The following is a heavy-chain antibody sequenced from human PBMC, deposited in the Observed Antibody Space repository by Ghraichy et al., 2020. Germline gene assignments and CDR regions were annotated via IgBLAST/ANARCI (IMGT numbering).Heavy chain of an antibody. D-gene: IGHD3-10*01. CDR1: GGSITSASYS. J-gene: IGHJ2*01. V-gene: IGHV4-30-2*01. Sequence: SETLSLTCTVSGGSITSASYSWSWIRQKPEKALEWIGHIHQGGVTDYNPSLRSRATISMARSKNQLSLNVTSVTAADTAVYYCVRGRRASPLWFFDLWGRGTLVTVSS. CDR3: VRGRRASPLWFFDL. CDR2: IHQGGVT.